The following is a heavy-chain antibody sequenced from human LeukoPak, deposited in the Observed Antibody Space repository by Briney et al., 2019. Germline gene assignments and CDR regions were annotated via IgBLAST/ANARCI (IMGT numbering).Heavy chain of an antibody. CDR1: GGSISSSSYY. J-gene: IGHJ4*02. V-gene: IGHV4-39*07. CDR3: ARAVAGQNFDY. Sequence: SETLSLTCTVSGGSISSSSYYWGWIRQPPGKGLEWIGSIYYSGSTNYNPSLKSRVTISVDTSKNQFSLKLSSVTAADTAVYYCARAVAGQNFDYWGQGTLVTVSS. CDR2: IYYSGST. D-gene: IGHD6-19*01.